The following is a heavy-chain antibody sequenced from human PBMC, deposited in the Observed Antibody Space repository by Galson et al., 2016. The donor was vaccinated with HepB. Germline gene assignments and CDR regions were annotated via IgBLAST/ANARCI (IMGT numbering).Heavy chain of an antibody. CDR3: ARQGGSYRGGFDY. CDR2: IYYSGST. V-gene: IGHV4-39*01. D-gene: IGHD1-26*01. J-gene: IGHJ4*02. CDR1: GGSISSNSYY. Sequence: LSLTCTVSGGSISSNSYYWGWIRQPPGKRLEWIGSIYYSGSTYYNPSLKSRVTISVDTSKNQFSLKLSSVTAADTAVYYCARQGGSYRGGFDYWGQGTLVTVSS.